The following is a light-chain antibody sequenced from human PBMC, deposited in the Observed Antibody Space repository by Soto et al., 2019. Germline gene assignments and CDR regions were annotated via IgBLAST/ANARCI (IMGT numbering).Light chain of an antibody. J-gene: IGKJ4*01. Sequence: DIVMTQSPDSLAVSLGERATFNCNSSQTILHNSNKKNYLAWYQQKPGQSPKLLLYWASTRESGVPDRFSGSGAGTVFTLTISSLQSEDVAVYYGQQYYSPPLTFGGGTKVEIK. CDR3: QQYYSPPLT. CDR2: WAS. CDR1: QTILHNSNKKNY. V-gene: IGKV4-1*01.